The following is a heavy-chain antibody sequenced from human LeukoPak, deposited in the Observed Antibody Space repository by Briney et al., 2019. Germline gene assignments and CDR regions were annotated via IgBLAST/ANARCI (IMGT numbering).Heavy chain of an antibody. D-gene: IGHD6-19*01. CDR3: ARDKKGGIAVAGDPFDY. CDR1: GDSVSSNSAA. CDR2: TYYRSKWYN. Sequence: SQTLSLTCAISGDSVSSNSAAWTWIRQSPSRGLEWLGRTYYRSKWYNDYAVSVKSRITINPDTSKNQFSLQLNPVTPEDTAVYYCARDKKGGIAVAGDPFDYWGQGTLVTVSS. J-gene: IGHJ4*02. V-gene: IGHV6-1*01.